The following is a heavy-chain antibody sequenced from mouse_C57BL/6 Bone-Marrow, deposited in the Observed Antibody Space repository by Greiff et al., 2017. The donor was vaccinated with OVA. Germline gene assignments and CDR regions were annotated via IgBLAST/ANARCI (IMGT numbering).Heavy chain of an antibody. CDR1: GFTFSSYA. Sequence: EVNVVESGGGLVKPGGSLKLSCAASGFTFSSYAMSWVRQTPEKRLEWVATISDGGSYTYYPENVKGRFTISRDNAKNNLYLQMSHLKSEDTAMYYCAREHYYGSSYDAMDYWGQGTSVTVSS. V-gene: IGHV5-4*01. J-gene: IGHJ4*01. CDR2: ISDGGSYT. CDR3: AREHYYGSSYDAMDY. D-gene: IGHD1-1*01.